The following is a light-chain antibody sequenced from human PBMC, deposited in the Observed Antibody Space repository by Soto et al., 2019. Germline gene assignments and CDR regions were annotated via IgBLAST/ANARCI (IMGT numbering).Light chain of an antibody. J-gene: IGKJ4*01. CDR1: QSVSNN. Sequence: EIVMTQSPATLSVSPGERATLSCRASQSVSNNLAWYQQKPGQAPRLLIYGASTRATGIPARFSGSVSGTEFTLTISSLQSEDFAVYYCQQYNNWPLGFGGGTKVEIK. V-gene: IGKV3-15*01. CDR3: QQYNNWPLG. CDR2: GAS.